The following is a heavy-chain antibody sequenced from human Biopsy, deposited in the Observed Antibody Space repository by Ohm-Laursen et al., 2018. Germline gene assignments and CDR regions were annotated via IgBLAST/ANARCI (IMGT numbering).Heavy chain of an antibody. CDR3: ATDADGYYTEFDF. CDR2: IVPILGTV. V-gene: IGHV1-69*04. Sequence: SSVKVSCKASGGPFNNHAFSWVRQAPGQGLEWLGRIVPILGTVNYAQRFQGRVALTADKSTGTAYMELNRLMSDDTAVYYCATDADGYYTEFDFWGQGTLITVSS. J-gene: IGHJ4*02. D-gene: IGHD5-24*01. CDR1: GGPFNNHA.